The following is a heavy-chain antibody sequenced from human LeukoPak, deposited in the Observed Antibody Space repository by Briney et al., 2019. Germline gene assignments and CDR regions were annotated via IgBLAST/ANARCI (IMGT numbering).Heavy chain of an antibody. V-gene: IGHV4-31*03. J-gene: IGHJ3*02. D-gene: IGHD3-22*01. CDR2: IYYSGST. Sequence: SETLSLTCTVSGGSISSGGYYWSWIRQHPGKGLEWIGYIYYSGSTYYNPSLKSRVTISVDTSKNQFSLKLSSVTAADTAVYYCARLDSSGGAFDIWGQGTMVTVSS. CDR1: GGSISSGGYY. CDR3: ARLDSSGGAFDI.